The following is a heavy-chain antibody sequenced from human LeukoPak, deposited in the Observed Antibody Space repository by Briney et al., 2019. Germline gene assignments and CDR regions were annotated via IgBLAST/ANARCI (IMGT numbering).Heavy chain of an antibody. V-gene: IGHV3-23*01. CDR2: LSGGGETT. CDR3: AKGRVFYWFDP. CDR1: GFPFASYA. J-gene: IGHJ5*02. D-gene: IGHD3-9*01. Sequence: SGGSLRLSCAASGFPFASYAMNWVRQTPGRGLEWVSALSGGGETTYYADSVRGRFTISRDNSKNTLYLQMNSLRAEDTAVYYCAKGRVFYWFDPWGQGTLVTVSS.